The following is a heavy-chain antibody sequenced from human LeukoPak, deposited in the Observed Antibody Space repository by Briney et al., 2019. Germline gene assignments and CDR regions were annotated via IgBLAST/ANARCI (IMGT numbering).Heavy chain of an antibody. CDR1: GYTFNNYA. CDR3: AKGINSFFFDY. J-gene: IGHJ4*02. CDR2: ISGGGGST. V-gene: IGHV3-23*01. D-gene: IGHD2/OR15-2a*01. Sequence: GGSLRLSCAASGYTFNNYAMSWVRRAPGKGLGWVSAISGGGGSTYYADSVKGRFTISRDNSKNTLYLQMNSLRAEDTAVYCCAKGINSFFFDYWGRGTLVTVSS.